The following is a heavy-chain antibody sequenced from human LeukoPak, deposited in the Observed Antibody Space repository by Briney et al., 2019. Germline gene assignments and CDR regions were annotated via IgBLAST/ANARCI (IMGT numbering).Heavy chain of an antibody. CDR2: IYFSGST. J-gene: IGHJ6*02. V-gene: IGHV4-61*02. CDR1: GTSISGSNHY. CDR3: ARQIPPGYYGMDV. Sequence: SQTLSLTCSVSGTSISGSNHYWAWIRQPAGKELEWIGRIYFSGSTNYNPSLKSRVTLSVHTSRNQFSLKLNSVTAEDTAVYYCARQIPPGYYGMDVWGQGTTVTVSS.